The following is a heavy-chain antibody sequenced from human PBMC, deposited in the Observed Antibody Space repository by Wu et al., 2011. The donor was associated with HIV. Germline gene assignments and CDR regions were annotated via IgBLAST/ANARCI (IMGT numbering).Heavy chain of an antibody. J-gene: IGHJ4*02. CDR2: ISAYTGDT. CDR3: ARDRPYCSSTSCSGV. Sequence: QVQLVQSGAEVKKSGASVKVSCKASGYTFSSYGINWVRQAPGQGLEWMGWISAYTGDTSYAQKLQGRLTMTTDTSTSTAYMELRSLRSDDTAVYYCARDRPYCSSTSCSGVWGQGTLVTVSS. D-gene: IGHD2-2*01. V-gene: IGHV1-18*01. CDR1: GYTFSSYG.